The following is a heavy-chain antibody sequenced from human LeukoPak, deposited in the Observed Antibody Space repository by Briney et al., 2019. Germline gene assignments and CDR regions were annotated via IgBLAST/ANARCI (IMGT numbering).Heavy chain of an antibody. CDR2: ISSSSSTI. CDR3: AREDWLLSVY. CDR1: GFTYSSYS. D-gene: IGHD3/OR15-3a*01. V-gene: IGHV3-48*04. Sequence: GGSLRLSCAASGFTYSSYSVNWVRQAPGKGLEWVSYISSSSSTIYYADSVKGRFTISRDNAKNSLYLQMNSLRAEDTAVYYCAREDWLLSVYWGQGTLVTVSS. J-gene: IGHJ4*02.